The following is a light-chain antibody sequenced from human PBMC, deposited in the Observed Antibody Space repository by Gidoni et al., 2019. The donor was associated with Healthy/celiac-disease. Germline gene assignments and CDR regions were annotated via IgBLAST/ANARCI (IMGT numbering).Light chain of an antibody. CDR2: AAS. J-gene: IGKJ1*01. V-gene: IGKV1-6*01. Sequence: ANQMTQSPSSLSASVGDRVTITCRASQGIRNDLGWYQQKPGKAPKLLIYAASSLQSGVPSRFSGSGSGTDFTLTISSLQPEDFATYYCRQDYNYPWTFGQGTKVEIK. CDR3: RQDYNYPWT. CDR1: QGIRND.